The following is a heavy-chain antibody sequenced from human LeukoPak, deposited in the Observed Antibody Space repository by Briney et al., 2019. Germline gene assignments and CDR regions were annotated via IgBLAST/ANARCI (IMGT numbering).Heavy chain of an antibody. Sequence: SETLSLTCTVSGGSISSGSYYWSWIRQPPGKGLEWIGYIYYSGSTNYNPSLKSRVTISVDTSKNQFSLKLSSVTAADTAVYYCARSFGSYTDYWGQGTLVTVSS. V-gene: IGHV4-61*01. J-gene: IGHJ4*02. CDR2: IYYSGST. CDR3: ARSFGSYTDY. D-gene: IGHD1-26*01. CDR1: GGSISSGSYY.